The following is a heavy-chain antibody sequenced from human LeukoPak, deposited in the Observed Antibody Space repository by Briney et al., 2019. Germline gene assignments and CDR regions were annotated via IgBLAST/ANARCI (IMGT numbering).Heavy chain of an antibody. V-gene: IGHV3-11*01. J-gene: IGHJ4*02. D-gene: IGHD3-10*01. CDR2: ISSSGSTM. Sequence: KPGGSLRLSCAASGFAFSDYYMSWIRQAPGKGLEWVSYISSSGSTMYYADSVKGRFAISRDNAKNSLYLQMNSLRAEDTAVYYCARDSQLWFGELSPFDYWGQGTLVTVSS. CDR1: GFAFSDYY. CDR3: ARDSQLWFGELSPFDY.